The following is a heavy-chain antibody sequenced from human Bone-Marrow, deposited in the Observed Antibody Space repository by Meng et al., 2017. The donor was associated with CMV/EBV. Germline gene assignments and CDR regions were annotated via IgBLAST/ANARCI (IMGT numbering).Heavy chain of an antibody. Sequence: GGSLRLSCAASGFTVSSNYMSWVRQAPGKGLEWVSVIYSGGNTYYADSVKGRFTISRDTSKNTLYLQMNSLRAEDTAVYFCARGSTPVEGSSSVVEDYWGQGTRVTVSS. J-gene: IGHJ4*02. CDR1: GFTVSSNY. V-gene: IGHV3-66*02. CDR3: ARGSTPVEGSSSVVEDY. CDR2: IYSGGNT. D-gene: IGHD6-13*01.